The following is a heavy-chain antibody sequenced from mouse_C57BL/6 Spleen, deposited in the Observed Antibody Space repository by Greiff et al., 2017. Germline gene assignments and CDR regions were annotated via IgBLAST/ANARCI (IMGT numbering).Heavy chain of an antibody. V-gene: IGHV1-72*01. Sequence: PGRGLEWIGRIDPNSGGTKYNEKFKSKATLTVDKPSSTAYMQLSSLTSEDSAVYYCARDYGSSPYWYFDVWGTGTTVTVSS. J-gene: IGHJ1*03. CDR3: ARDYGSSPYWYFDV. CDR2: IDPNSGGT. D-gene: IGHD1-1*01.